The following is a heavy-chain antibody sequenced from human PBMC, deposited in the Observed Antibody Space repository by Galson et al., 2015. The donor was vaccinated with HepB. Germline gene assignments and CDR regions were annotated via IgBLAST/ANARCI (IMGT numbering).Heavy chain of an antibody. D-gene: IGHD6-13*01. J-gene: IGHJ6*02. V-gene: IGHV3-23*01. CDR2: ISGSGGST. Sequence: SLRLYCAASGFTFSSYAMSWVRQAPGKGLEWVSAISGSGGSTYYADSVKGRFTISRDNSKNTLYLQMNSLRAEDTAVYYCAKAGLGSSWYWMAYGMDVWGQGTTVTVSS. CDR1: GFTFSSYA. CDR3: AKAGLGSSWYWMAYGMDV.